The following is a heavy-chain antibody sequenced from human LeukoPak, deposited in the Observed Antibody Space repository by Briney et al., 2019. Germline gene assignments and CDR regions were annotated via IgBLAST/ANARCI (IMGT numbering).Heavy chain of an antibody. D-gene: IGHD3-3*01. CDR2: INPTSGGT. J-gene: IGHJ3*02. V-gene: IGHV1-2*02. CDR1: GYTFTGYY. Sequence: ASVKVSCKASGYTFTGYYLHWVRQAPGQGLEWMGWINPTSGGTNYAQKFQGRVTMARDTSITTAYMDLSRLTSDDTAMYYCARAEDPYDFWSGSDASDIWGQGTMVTVSS. CDR3: ARAEDPYDFWSGSDASDI.